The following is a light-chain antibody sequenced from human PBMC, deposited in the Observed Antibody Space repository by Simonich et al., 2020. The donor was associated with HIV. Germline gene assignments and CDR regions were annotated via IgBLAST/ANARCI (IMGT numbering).Light chain of an antibody. CDR2: EVT. CDR1: SSDVGGYNY. CDR3: SSYAGINNWV. V-gene: IGLV2-8*01. Sequence: QSALTQPPSASGSPGQSVTIPCTGTSSDVGGYNYVSWYQQHPGKAPQLMIYEVTKRPSGVPDRFSGSKSGNTASLTVSGLQAEDEADYYCSSYAGINNWVFGGGTKLTVL. J-gene: IGLJ3*02.